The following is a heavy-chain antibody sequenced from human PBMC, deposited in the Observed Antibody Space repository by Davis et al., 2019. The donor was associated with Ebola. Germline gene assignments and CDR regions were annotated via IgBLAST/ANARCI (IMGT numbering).Heavy chain of an antibody. D-gene: IGHD2-8*01. Sequence: AASVKVSCKASGYTFTSYGITWVRQAPGQGLEWMGWINPHNGNTNYAQNVQGRVTMTTDTSTSTAYMELSSLRSEDTAVYYCAAMAGSLGGFDYWGQGTLITVSS. J-gene: IGHJ4*02. CDR3: AAMAGSLGGFDY. CDR1: GYTFTSYG. CDR2: INPHNGNT. V-gene: IGHV1-18*04.